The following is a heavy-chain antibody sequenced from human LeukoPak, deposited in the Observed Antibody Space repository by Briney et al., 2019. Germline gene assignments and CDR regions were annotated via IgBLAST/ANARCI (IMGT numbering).Heavy chain of an antibody. D-gene: IGHD5-18*01. CDR1: GFTFSSYW. V-gene: IGHV3-74*01. Sequence: GGSLRLSCAASGFTFSSYWMRWVRQAPGKGLVWVSRINSDGSSTSYADSVKGRFTISRDNAKNTLYLQMNSLRAEDTAVYYCARGGYSYGNFDYWGQGTLVTVSS. CDR2: INSDGSST. CDR3: ARGGYSYGNFDY. J-gene: IGHJ4*02.